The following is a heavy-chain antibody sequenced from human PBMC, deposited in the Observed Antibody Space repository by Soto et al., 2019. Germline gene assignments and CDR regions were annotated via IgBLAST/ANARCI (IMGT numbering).Heavy chain of an antibody. CDR1: GYTFTSYD. D-gene: IGHD6-6*01. CDR3: ARSIAARLYYYYMDV. J-gene: IGHJ6*03. V-gene: IGHV1-8*01. CDR2: MNPNSGNT. Sequence: ASVKVSCKASGYTFTSYDINWVRQATGQGLEWVGWMNPNSGNTGYAQKFQGRVTMTRNTSISTAYMELSSLRSEDTAVYYCARSIAARLYYYYMDVWGKGTTVAVSS.